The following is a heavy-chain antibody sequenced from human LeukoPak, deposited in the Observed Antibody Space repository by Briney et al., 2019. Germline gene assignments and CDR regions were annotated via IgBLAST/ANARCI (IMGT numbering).Heavy chain of an antibody. J-gene: IGHJ3*02. CDR3: ARDRSGSYYFGGPENPPLADWAFDI. Sequence: GGSLRLSCAASGFTFSSYSMNWVRQAPGKGLEWVSSISSSSSYIYYADSVKGRFTISRDNSKNTLYLQMNSLRAEDTAVYYCARDRSGSYYFGGPENPPLADWAFDIWGQGTMVTVSS. V-gene: IGHV3-21*01. D-gene: IGHD1-26*01. CDR1: GFTFSSYS. CDR2: ISSSSSYI.